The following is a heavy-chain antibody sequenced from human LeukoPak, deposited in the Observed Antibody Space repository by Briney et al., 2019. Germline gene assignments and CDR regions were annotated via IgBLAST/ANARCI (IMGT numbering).Heavy chain of an antibody. CDR3: ARGREIHGGSDTKLDDY. J-gene: IGHJ4*02. CDR2: IGPRSGDT. D-gene: IGHD3-10*01. Sequence: GASVKVSCKASGYSFTDYYMHWVRQAPGQGLEWMGWIGPRSGDTSYAQKFQGRVTVTRDTSINTVDMDLSGLTSDDTAVFYCARGREIHGGSDTKLDDYWGQGTLVTVSS. CDR1: GYSFTDYY. V-gene: IGHV1-2*02.